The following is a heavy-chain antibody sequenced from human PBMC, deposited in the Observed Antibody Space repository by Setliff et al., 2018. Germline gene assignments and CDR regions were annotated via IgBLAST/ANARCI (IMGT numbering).Heavy chain of an antibody. CDR1: GGTFSSYA. CDR3: ARDFRYSRRGNWFDP. CDR2: FDPEDGET. Sequence: ASVKVSCKASGGTFSSYAISWVRQAPGQGLEWMGGFDPEDGETIYAQKFQGRVTMTEDTSTDTAYMELSSLRSEDTAVYYCARDFRYSRRGNWFDPWGQGTLVTVSS. D-gene: IGHD6-13*01. J-gene: IGHJ5*02. V-gene: IGHV1-24*01.